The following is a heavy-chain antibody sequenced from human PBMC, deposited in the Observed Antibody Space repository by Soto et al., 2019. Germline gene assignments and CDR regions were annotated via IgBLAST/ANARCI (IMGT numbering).Heavy chain of an antibody. J-gene: IGHJ4*02. CDR3: AKVFYDSSGYPTYFDY. Sequence: GGSLRLSCAASGFTFSSYAMSWVRQAPGKGLEWVSAISGSGGSTYYADSVKGRFTISRDNSKNTLYLQMNSLRAEDTAVYYCAKVFYDSSGYPTYFDYWGQGTLVTVSS. CDR1: GFTFSSYA. D-gene: IGHD3-22*01. CDR2: ISGSGGST. V-gene: IGHV3-23*01.